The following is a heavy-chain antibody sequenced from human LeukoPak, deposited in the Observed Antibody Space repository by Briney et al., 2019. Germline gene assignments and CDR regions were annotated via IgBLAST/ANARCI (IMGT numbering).Heavy chain of an antibody. Sequence: PGGSLRLSCAASGFTFSSSAMSWVRQAPGKGLEWVSAISNNGGYTYYADSVQGRFTISRDNSKSTLCLQMNSLRAEDTAVYYCARVDDLDAFDIWGQGTMVTVSS. CDR3: ARVDDLDAFDI. CDR1: GFTFSSSA. CDR2: ISNNGGYT. V-gene: IGHV3-23*01. J-gene: IGHJ3*02. D-gene: IGHD2-2*03.